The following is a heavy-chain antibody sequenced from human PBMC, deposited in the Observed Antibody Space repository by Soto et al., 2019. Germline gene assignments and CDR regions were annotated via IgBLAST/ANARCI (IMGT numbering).Heavy chain of an antibody. CDR2: ISGSGGNT. V-gene: IGHV3-23*01. CDR1: GFSFSTYA. D-gene: IGHD3-3*01. J-gene: IGHJ4*02. Sequence: EVQLLESGGGLVQPGGSLRLSCAASGFSFSTYAMHWVRQAPGKGLEWVSAISGSGGNTYYAASVKGRFTISRDNSKITLYLQMNSLRAEDTAVYYCAKVKFDFWDGYEYWGQGTLVTVSS. CDR3: AKVKFDFWDGYEY.